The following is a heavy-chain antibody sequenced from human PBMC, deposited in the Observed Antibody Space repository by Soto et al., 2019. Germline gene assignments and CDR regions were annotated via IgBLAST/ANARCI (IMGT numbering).Heavy chain of an antibody. D-gene: IGHD3-10*02. V-gene: IGHV5-51*01. CDR1: GYSFTSYW. CDR3: ARYGGYYVQTPQTWFDP. J-gene: IGHJ5*02. Sequence: GESLQISCKGSGYSFTSYWIGWVRQMPGKGLEWMGIIHPGDSDTRYSPSFQGQVTISADKSISTAYLQWSSLKASDTAMYYCARYGGYYVQTPQTWFDPWGQGTLVTVSS. CDR2: IHPGDSDT.